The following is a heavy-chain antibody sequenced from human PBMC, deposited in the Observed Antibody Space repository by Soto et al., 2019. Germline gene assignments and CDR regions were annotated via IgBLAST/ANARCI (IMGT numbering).Heavy chain of an antibody. CDR2: ISGSGGST. V-gene: IGHV3-23*01. J-gene: IGHJ4*02. D-gene: IGHD3-3*01. CDR3: AKGGTYYDFWSGDYTD. Sequence: EVQLLESGGGLVQPGGSLRLSCAASGFTFSSYAMSWVRQAPGKGLEWVSAISGSGGSTYYADSVKGRFTISRDNSKNTLYLQMNSLRAEDTAVYYCAKGGTYYDFWSGDYTDWGQGTLVTVSS. CDR1: GFTFSSYA.